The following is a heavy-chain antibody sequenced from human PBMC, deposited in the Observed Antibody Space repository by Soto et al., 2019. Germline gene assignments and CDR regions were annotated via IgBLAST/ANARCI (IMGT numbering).Heavy chain of an antibody. V-gene: IGHV3-9*01. D-gene: IGHD5-12*01. CDR3: AKDMGYDLSPLGYFDY. J-gene: IGHJ4*02. CDR2: ISWNSGSI. Sequence: PGGSLRLCCAASGFTFDDYAMHWVRQAPGKGLEWVSGISWNSGSIGYADSVKGRFTISRDNAKNSLYLQMNSLRSEDTALYYCAKDMGYDLSPLGYFDYWGQGTLVTVSS. CDR1: GFTFDDYA.